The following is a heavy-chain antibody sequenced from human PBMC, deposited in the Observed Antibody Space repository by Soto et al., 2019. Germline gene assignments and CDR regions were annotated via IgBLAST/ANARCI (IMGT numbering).Heavy chain of an antibody. CDR2: ISYDGSYQ. D-gene: IGHD3-22*01. J-gene: IGHJ4*02. CDR1: GFTFDSYA. CDR3: ARDTWARRPFYYDTSDTY. Sequence: QVQLVESGGGVVQPGRSLRLSCAASGFTFDSYALHWVRQAPGKGLEWVALISYDGSYQYYADSVKGRFTISRDSFKNTLYLQMNSLRLEDTAIYYCARDTWARRPFYYDTSDTYWGQGTLVTVSS. V-gene: IGHV3-30-3*01.